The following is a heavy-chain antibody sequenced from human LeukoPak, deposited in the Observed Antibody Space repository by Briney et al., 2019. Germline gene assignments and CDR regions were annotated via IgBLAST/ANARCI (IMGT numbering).Heavy chain of an antibody. V-gene: IGHV3-7*01. CDR1: GFTFSSYD. CDR3: ARDGYYYDSSGYGS. J-gene: IGHJ4*02. D-gene: IGHD3-22*01. CDR2: IKQDGSEK. Sequence: GGSLRLSCAAFGFTFSSYDMNWVRQAPGKGLEWVANIKQDGSEKYYVDSVKGRFTISRDNAKNSLYLQMNSLRAEDTAVYYCARDGYYYDSSGYGSWGQGTLVTVSS.